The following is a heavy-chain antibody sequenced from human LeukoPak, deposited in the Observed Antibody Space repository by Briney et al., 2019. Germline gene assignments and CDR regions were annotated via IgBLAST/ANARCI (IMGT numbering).Heavy chain of an antibody. V-gene: IGHV6-1*01. J-gene: IGHJ3*02. CDR3: ARDPPYSSSSGGAFDI. D-gene: IGHD6-6*01. CDR1: GDSVSSNSAA. Sequence: SQTLSLTCAISGDSVSSNSAAWNWIRQSPSRGLEWLGRTYYRSKWYNDYAVSVKSRITINPDTSKNQFSLQLNSVTPEDTAVYYCARDPPYSSSSGGAFDIWGQGTMVTVSS. CDR2: TYYRSKWYN.